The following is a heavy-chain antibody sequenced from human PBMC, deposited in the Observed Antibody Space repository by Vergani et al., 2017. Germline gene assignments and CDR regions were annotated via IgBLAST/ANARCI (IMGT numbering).Heavy chain of an antibody. CDR1: GYIFKNYY. Sequence: QVQLVQSGAAVKKPGASAKVSCTASGYIFKNYYMHWLRLAPGQGFQWMGVVNFVTGAATSPLKFGGRITMTRDTSTATFYMDLSSLKYEDTAIYYCARSVGYCTSGSCRPYYFDLWGQGTLVTVSS. D-gene: IGHD2-15*01. J-gene: IGHJ4*02. CDR3: ARSVGYCTSGSCRPYYFDL. CDR2: VNFVTGAA. V-gene: IGHV1-46*02.